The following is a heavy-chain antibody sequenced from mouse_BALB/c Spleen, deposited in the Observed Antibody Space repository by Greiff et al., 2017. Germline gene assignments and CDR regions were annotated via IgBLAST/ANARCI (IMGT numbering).Heavy chain of an antibody. D-gene: IGHD1-1*01. Sequence: EVKLMESGGGLVKPGGSLKLSCAASGFTFSSYGMSWVRQTPDKRLELVATINSNGGSTYYPDSVKGRFTISRDNAKNTLYLQMSSLKSEDTAMYYCARSYGSSYYFDYWGQGTTLTVSS. J-gene: IGHJ2*01. CDR1: GFTFSSYG. CDR2: INSNGGST. V-gene: IGHV5-6-3*01. CDR3: ARSYGSSYYFDY.